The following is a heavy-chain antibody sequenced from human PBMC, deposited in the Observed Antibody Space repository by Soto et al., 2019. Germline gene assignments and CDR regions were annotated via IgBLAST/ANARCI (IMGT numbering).Heavy chain of an antibody. CDR2: VDPSDSEA. Sequence: PGESLKISCKGSGYSFTDYWISWVRQMPGEGLEWMGRVDPSDSEANYSPSFQGHVTLSADKSISTAYLQWSSLEASDTATYYCARYGVREDAFHIWGQGTMVTVSS. J-gene: IGHJ3*02. D-gene: IGHD2-21*01. CDR3: ARYGVREDAFHI. CDR1: GYSFTDYW. V-gene: IGHV5-10-1*01.